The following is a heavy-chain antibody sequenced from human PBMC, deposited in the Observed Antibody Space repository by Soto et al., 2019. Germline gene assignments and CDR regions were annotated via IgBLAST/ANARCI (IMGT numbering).Heavy chain of an antibody. CDR1: EFTFSTYA. D-gene: IGHD3-10*01. CDR3: ARDQSRGKVFYYYMDV. CDR2: ISSSSQNI. Sequence: EVQLVESGGGLVQPGGSLRLSCAASEFTFSTYAMNWVRQAPGKGLEWVSYISSSSQNIRYADSVKGRFTISRDNAKNSWYLQMNSLRAEDTAVYYCARDQSRGKVFYYYMDVGGKGTTVTVSS. J-gene: IGHJ6*03. V-gene: IGHV3-48*01.